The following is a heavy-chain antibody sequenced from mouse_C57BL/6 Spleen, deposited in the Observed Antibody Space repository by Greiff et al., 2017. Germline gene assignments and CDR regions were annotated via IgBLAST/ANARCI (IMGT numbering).Heavy chain of an antibody. CDR1: GYTFTSYW. D-gene: IGHD2-3*01. CDR2: IHPNSGST. Sequence: QVQLQQPGAELVKPGASVKLSCKASGYTFTSYWMHWVKQRPGQGLEWIGMIHPNSGSTNYNEKFKSKATLTVDKSSSTAYMQLSSLTSEDAAVYYCARGDGYSYYFGYWGQGTTLTVSS. J-gene: IGHJ2*01. CDR3: ARGDGYSYYFGY. V-gene: IGHV1-64*01.